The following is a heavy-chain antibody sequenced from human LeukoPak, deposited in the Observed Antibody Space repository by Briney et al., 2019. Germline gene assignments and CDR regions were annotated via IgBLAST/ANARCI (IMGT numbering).Heavy chain of an antibody. Sequence: GGSLRLSCATSRFTLSTYWMSWVRQAPGKGLEWVAHIKQDGSQEYYVDSVKGRFTISRDSAKNSLYLQMNSLRAEDTAVYYCARGVPYDSWSGPHYSDYWGQGTLVTVPS. D-gene: IGHD3-3*01. CDR2: IKQDGSQE. CDR3: ARGVPYDSWSGPHYSDY. J-gene: IGHJ4*02. CDR1: RFTLSTYW. V-gene: IGHV3-7*01.